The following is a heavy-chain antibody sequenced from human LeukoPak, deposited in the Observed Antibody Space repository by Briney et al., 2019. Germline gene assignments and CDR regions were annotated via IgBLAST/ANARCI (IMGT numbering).Heavy chain of an antibody. CDR2: IYYSGST. J-gene: IGHJ4*02. V-gene: IGHV4-39*01. D-gene: IGHD6-13*01. CDR3: ARPNSIAAAGFDY. Sequence: SETLSLTCTVSGGSISSSSYYWGWIRQPPGKGLEWIGSIYYSGSTYYNPSLKSRVTISVDTSKNQFSLKLSSVTAADTAVYYCARPNSIAAAGFDYWGQGTLVTVSS. CDR1: GGSISSSSYY.